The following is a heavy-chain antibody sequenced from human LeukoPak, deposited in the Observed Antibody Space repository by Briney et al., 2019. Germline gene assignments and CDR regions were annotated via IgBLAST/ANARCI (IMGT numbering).Heavy chain of an antibody. CDR2: INPSGGST. V-gene: IGHV1-46*01. CDR3: ARSEQFPYYMDV. Sequence: ASVKVSCKASGYTFTSYYMHWVRQAPGQGLEWMGIINPSGGSTSYAQKFQGRVTMTRDMSTSTVYMELSRLRSDDTAVYYCARSEQFPYYMDVWGKGTTVTVSS. J-gene: IGHJ6*03. CDR1: GYTFTSYY. D-gene: IGHD6-19*01.